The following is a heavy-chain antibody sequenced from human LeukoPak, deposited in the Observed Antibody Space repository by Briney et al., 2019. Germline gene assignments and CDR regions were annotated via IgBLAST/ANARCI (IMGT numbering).Heavy chain of an antibody. CDR2: IYPNNGAT. D-gene: IGHD4-17*01. J-gene: IGHJ4*02. Sequence: ASVKGSCKASGYTFTGYYMHWVRQAPGQGLEWMGRIYPNNGATNFAQKFQGRVTMTRDTSISTAYMELSRLRSDDTAVYYCARGGPTVTAFDYWGQGTLVTVSS. CDR1: GYTFTGYY. V-gene: IGHV1-2*06. CDR3: ARGGPTVTAFDY.